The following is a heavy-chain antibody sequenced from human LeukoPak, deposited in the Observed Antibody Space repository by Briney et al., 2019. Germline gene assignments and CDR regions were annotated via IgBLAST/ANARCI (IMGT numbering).Heavy chain of an antibody. CDR1: GYTFTGYY. J-gene: IGHJ3*02. CDR3: AAFYDSSGYAHDAFDI. CDR2: INPNSGGT. D-gene: IGHD3-22*01. Sequence: ASVKVSCKASGYTFTGYYMHWVRQAPGQGLEWMGWINPNSGGTNYAQKFQGRVTMTRDTSISTAYMELSRLRSDDTAVYYCAAFYDSSGYAHDAFDIWGQGTMVTVSS. V-gene: IGHV1-2*02.